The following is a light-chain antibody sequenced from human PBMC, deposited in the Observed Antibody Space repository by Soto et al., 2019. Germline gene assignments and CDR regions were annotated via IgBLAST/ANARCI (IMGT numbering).Light chain of an antibody. CDR3: QQRSSWPIT. V-gene: IGKV3-15*01. CDR1: QRISDD. J-gene: IGKJ5*01. Sequence: EVLMTQSPATLSVSPGERVILSCRASQRISDDLAWYQQKAGQAPRLLIYDASTRATGIPARFSGSGSGTEFTLTISGLQSDDFAVYYCQQRSSWPITFGQGTRLEIK. CDR2: DAS.